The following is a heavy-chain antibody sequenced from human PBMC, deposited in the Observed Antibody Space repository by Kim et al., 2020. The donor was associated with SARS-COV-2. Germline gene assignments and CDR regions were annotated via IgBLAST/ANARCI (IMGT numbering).Heavy chain of an antibody. D-gene: IGHD2-2*01. Sequence: GGSLRLSCAASGFTFSSYEINWVRQAPGKGLEWVSYISSSGSTIYYADSVKGRFTISRDNAKNSLYLQMNSLRAEDTAVYYCARVSLPVPAANDYYYYYYYMDVWGKGTTVTVSS. V-gene: IGHV3-48*03. CDR3: ARVSLPVPAANDYYYYYYYMDV. CDR2: ISSSGSTI. J-gene: IGHJ6*03. CDR1: GFTFSSYE.